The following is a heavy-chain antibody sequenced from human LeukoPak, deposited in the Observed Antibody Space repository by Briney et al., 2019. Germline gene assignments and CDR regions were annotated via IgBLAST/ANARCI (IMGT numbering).Heavy chain of an antibody. V-gene: IGHV3-30*02. CDR1: GFTFSSYG. J-gene: IGHJ4*02. Sequence: GGSLRLSCAPSGFTFSSYGMHWVRQAPCRGLEWVAFIRSDGSNKYYADSVKGRFTISRDNSKNTLCLQMNRLRPEDTAVHYCAKDPGSDCSGYPHFGYWGQGTLVTVSS. CDR2: IRSDGSNK. D-gene: IGHD3-22*01. CDR3: AKDPGSDCSGYPHFGY.